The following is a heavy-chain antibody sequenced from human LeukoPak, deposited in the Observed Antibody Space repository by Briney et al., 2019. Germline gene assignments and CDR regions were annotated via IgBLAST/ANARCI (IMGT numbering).Heavy chain of an antibody. CDR2: IYYSGST. D-gene: IGHD4-23*01. CDR3: ARHSATVVSLYYFDY. V-gene: IGHV4-39*01. J-gene: IGHJ4*02. Sequence: PSETLSLTCAVSGGSISSSSYYWGWIRQPPGKGLEWIGSIYYSGSTYYNPSLKSRVTISVDTSKNQFSLKLSSVTAADTAVYYCARHSATVVSLYYFDYWGQGTLVTVSS. CDR1: GGSISSSSYY.